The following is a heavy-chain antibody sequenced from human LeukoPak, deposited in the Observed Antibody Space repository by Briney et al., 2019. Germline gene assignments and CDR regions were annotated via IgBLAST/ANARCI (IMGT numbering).Heavy chain of an antibody. V-gene: IGHV3-23*01. D-gene: IGHD3-22*01. J-gene: IGHJ4*02. Sequence: GGSLRLSCAASGFTFSSYAMSWVRQAPGKGLEWVSAISGSGGSTYYADSVKGRFTISRDNSKNTLYLQMSSLRAEDTAVYYCANLVYYYDSSGYPGDYWGQGTLVTVSS. CDR2: ISGSGGST. CDR1: GFTFSSYA. CDR3: ANLVYYYDSSGYPGDY.